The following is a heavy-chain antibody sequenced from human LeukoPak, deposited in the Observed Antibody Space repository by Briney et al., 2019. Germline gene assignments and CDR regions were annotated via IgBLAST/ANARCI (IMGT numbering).Heavy chain of an antibody. CDR2: IIPIFGTA. Sequence: SVKVSCKASGGTFSSYAISWVRQAPGQGLEWMGGIIPIFGTANYAQKFQGRVTITADKSTSTAYMELSSLRSEDTAVYYCARWFGELAYWFDPWGQGTLVTVSS. J-gene: IGHJ5*02. CDR3: ARWFGELAYWFDP. D-gene: IGHD3-10*01. V-gene: IGHV1-69*06. CDR1: GGTFSSYA.